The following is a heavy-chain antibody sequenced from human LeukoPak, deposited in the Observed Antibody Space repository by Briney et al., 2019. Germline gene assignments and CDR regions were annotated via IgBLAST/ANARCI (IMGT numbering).Heavy chain of an antibody. CDR2: ISSSSSYI. J-gene: IGHJ4*02. V-gene: IGHV3-21*01. CDR3: ARDLTSYYDSSGTLDY. Sequence: GGSLRLSCAASGFTFSSYSMNWVRQAPGKGLEWVSSISSSSSYIYYADSVKGRFTISRDNAKNSLYLQMNSLRAEDTAVYYCARDLTSYYDSSGTLDYWGQGTLVTVSS. CDR1: GFTFSSYS. D-gene: IGHD3-22*01.